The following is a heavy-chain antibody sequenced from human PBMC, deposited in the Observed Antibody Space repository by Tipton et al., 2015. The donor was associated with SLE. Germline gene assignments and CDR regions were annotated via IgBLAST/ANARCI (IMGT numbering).Heavy chain of an antibody. D-gene: IGHD4-23*01. CDR2: IYPTGSTNTGTT. J-gene: IGHJ6*03. CDR3: ARVRWGSPDYYYYYVDV. V-gene: IGHV4-59*11. Sequence: TLSLTCTVSRVSISSHYWSWIRQPPGKGLEWIGNIYPTGSTNTGTTNYNSSLRRRVTMSRDTSKNQFSLKLSSVTAADTAVYYCARVRWGSPDYYYYYVDVWGKGTAITVSS. CDR1: RVSISSHY.